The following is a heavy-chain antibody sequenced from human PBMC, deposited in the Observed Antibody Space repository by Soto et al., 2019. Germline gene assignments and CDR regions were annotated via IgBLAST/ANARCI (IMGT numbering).Heavy chain of an antibody. CDR3: ARQARGYYYDSSGYCNWFDP. CDR2: SYPGDCDT. D-gene: IGHD3-22*01. Sequence: GEGPKISCKGSGDSFTSVWIVWVRKQPRKRLAWVGISYPGDCDTRYSPSFQGQVTISADKSISNAYLQWSSLKASDTAMYYCARQARGYYYDSSGYCNWFDPWGQGTLVTVSS. V-gene: IGHV5-51*01. CDR1: GDSFTSVW. J-gene: IGHJ5*02.